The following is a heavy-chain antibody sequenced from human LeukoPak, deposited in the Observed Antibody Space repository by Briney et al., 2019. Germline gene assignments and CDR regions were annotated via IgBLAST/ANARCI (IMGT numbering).Heavy chain of an antibody. V-gene: IGHV6-1*01. CDR2: TYNRSKWYN. D-gene: IGHD6-19*01. CDR3: ARAHSSGWSWGNAFDI. Sequence: SQTLSLTCALSGDSVSSNSAAWNWIRQSPARGLEWLIRTYNRSKWYNDYAVSVKSRITINPDTSKNQFSLQLNSVTPEDTAVYYCARAHSSGWSWGNAFDIWGQGTMVTVSS. J-gene: IGHJ3*02. CDR1: GDSVSSNSAA.